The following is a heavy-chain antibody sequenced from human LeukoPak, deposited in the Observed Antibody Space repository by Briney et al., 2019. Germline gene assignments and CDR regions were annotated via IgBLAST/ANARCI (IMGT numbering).Heavy chain of an antibody. V-gene: IGHV4-31*03. CDR1: GGSISSGGYY. CDR2: IYYSGST. D-gene: IGHD4-23*01. Sequence: SETLSLTCTVSGGSISSGGYYWSWIRQHPGKGLEWIGYIYYSGSTYYNPSLKSRATISVDTSKNQFSLKLSSVTAADTAVYYCARENYGGNSYYGMDVWGQGTTVTVSS. J-gene: IGHJ6*02. CDR3: ARENYGGNSYYGMDV.